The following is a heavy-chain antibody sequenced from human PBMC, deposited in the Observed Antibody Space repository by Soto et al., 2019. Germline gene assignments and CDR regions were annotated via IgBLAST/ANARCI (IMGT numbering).Heavy chain of an antibody. D-gene: IGHD1-26*01. V-gene: IGHV3-66*01. CDR3: AREGGGRRYDY. CDR1: GFTVSSNY. CDR2: IYSGGST. J-gene: IGHJ4*02. Sequence: EVQLVESGGGLVQPGGSLRLSCAASGFTVSSNYMSWVRQAPGKGLEWVSVIYSGGSTYYADSVKGRFTISRDNSKNTLYLKMNSLRGEDTAVYYCAREGGGRRYDYWGQGTLVSVSS.